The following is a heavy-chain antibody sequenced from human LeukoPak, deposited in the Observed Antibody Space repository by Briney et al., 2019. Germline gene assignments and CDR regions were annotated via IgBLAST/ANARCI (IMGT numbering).Heavy chain of an antibody. CDR2: MNPNSGNT. CDR1: GYTFTSYD. CDR3: ARRRITIFGVVNDYYYGMDV. Sequence: ASVKVSCKASGYTFTSYDINWVRQATGQGLEWMGWMNPNSGNTGYAQKFQGRVTMTRNTSISTAYMELSSLRSEDTAVYYCARRRITIFGVVNDYYYGMDVWGQGTTVTVSS. J-gene: IGHJ6*02. V-gene: IGHV1-8*01. D-gene: IGHD3-3*01.